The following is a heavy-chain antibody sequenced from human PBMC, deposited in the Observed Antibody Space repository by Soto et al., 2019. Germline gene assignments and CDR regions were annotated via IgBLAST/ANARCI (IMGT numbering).Heavy chain of an antibody. CDR3: ARLVDINSWPLDF. V-gene: IGHV4-61*08. J-gene: IGHJ4*02. CDR2: NHIRGRT. CDR1: GVSVSSADYY. Sequence: PSDTLSLTCSVAGVSVSSADYYWNWIRQPPGKGLEWIGYNHIRGRTNYNPSLGSRVAISLETSKNQFSLTLTSVPAADTAIYYCARLVDINSWPLDFWGQGSLVTVSS. D-gene: IGHD3-9*01.